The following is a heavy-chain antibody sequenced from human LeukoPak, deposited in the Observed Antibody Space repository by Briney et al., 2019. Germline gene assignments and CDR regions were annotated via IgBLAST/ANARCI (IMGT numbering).Heavy chain of an antibody. D-gene: IGHD5-12*01. V-gene: IGHV3-7*01. Sequence: PGGSLRLSCAASGFTFSTYWMTWVRQAPGKGLEWVANINQDGSKKYYVDSVKGRFTISRDNAKNSLYLQMNSPRAEDTAVYYCARDAPPCGFWGQGTLVTVSS. CDR2: INQDGSKK. CDR3: ARDAPPCGF. CDR1: GFTFSTYW. J-gene: IGHJ1*01.